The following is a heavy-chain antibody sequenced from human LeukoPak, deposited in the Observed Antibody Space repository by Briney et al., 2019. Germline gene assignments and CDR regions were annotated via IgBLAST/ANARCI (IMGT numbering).Heavy chain of an antibody. CDR3: VRPSGRNYYYYMDV. D-gene: IGHD3-10*01. CDR2: VYGSGNT. J-gene: IGHJ6*03. Sequence: SETLSLTCAVSGYSISSGYYCGWVRQPPGKGLEWIGSVYGSGNTYYNPSLKSRVTISVDTSKNHFSLKVSSVTAADTAVYYCVRPSGRNYYYYMDVWGKGTTVTVSS. CDR1: GYSISSGYY. V-gene: IGHV4-38-2*01.